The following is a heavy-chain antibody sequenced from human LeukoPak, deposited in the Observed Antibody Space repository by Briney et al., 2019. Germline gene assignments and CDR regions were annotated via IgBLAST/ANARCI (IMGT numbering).Heavy chain of an antibody. Sequence: GGSLRLSCAASGFTFGNAWMSWVRQAPGKGLEWVGRIKSKTDGGTTDYAAPVKGRFTISRHDSKNTLYLQMNSLKTEDTAVYSCTANYYDSSVYYYKDYWGQGNLVTVSS. CDR2: IKSKTDGGTT. CDR1: GFTFGNAW. D-gene: IGHD3-22*01. CDR3: TANYYDSSVYYYKDY. V-gene: IGHV3-15*01. J-gene: IGHJ4*02.